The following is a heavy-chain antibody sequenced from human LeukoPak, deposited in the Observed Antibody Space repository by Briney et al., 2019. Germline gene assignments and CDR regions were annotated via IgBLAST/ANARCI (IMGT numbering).Heavy chain of an antibody. CDR1: GFSVSSNY. D-gene: IGHD3-22*01. V-gene: IGHV3-66*01. J-gene: IGHJ3*02. CDR2: IYSGGST. CDR3: AAGIIVLATDAFDI. Sequence: PGGSLRLSCAASGFSVSSNYMSWVSQAPGKGLEWVSVIYSGGSTYYADSVKGRFTISRDNSKNTLYLQMNSLRPEDTAVYYCAAGIIVLATDAFDIWGQGTMVTVSS.